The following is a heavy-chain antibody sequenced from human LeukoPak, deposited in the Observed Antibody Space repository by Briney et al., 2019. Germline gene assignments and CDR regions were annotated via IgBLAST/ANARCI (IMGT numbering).Heavy chain of an antibody. CDR2: ISYDISNK. Sequence: GGSLRLSCAASGFTFSSYGMHWVRQPPGKGLEWLALISYDISNKYYADSVRGRFTISRDNSKNTLYLQLNSLRAEDTAVYYCAKTKELGLYYFDYWGQGTMVTVSS. D-gene: IGHD1-26*01. CDR1: GFTFSSYG. V-gene: IGHV3-30*18. J-gene: IGHJ4*02. CDR3: AKTKELGLYYFDY.